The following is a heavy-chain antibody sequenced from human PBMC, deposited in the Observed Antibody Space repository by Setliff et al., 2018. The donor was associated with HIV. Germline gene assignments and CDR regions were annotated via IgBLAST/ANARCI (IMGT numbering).Heavy chain of an antibody. D-gene: IGHD5-12*01. Sequence: SETLSLTCTVSGGSISSSFHYWGWIRQPPGKGLEWIASLYYSGNTYYNPSLKSRVTISVDTSKNQFSLKVTSVTAADTAVYYCAGRDGYNRYYFDFWGQGTLVTVSS. CDR3: AGRDGYNRYYFDF. CDR1: GGSISSSFHY. V-gene: IGHV4-39*07. J-gene: IGHJ4*02. CDR2: LYYSGNT.